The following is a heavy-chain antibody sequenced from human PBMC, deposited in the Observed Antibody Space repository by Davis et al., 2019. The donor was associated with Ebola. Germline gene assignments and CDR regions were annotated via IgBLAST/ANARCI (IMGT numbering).Heavy chain of an antibody. J-gene: IGHJ3*02. CDR1: GYSFTNYW. D-gene: IGHD2-8*02. V-gene: IGHV5-51*01. Sequence: GESLKISCKGSGYSFTNYWIGWVRQMPGKGLEWMGIIYPGDSDTRYSPSFRGQVTISADKSIKTAFLQWSSLKASDTAMYYCASLRRTITGMDDAFDIWGQGTMVTVSS. CDR2: IYPGDSDT. CDR3: ASLRRTITGMDDAFDI.